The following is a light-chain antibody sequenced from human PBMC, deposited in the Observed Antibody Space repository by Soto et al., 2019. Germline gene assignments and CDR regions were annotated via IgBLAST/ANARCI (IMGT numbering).Light chain of an antibody. CDR1: QSVSRY. V-gene: IGKV3-11*01. J-gene: IGKJ5*01. Sequence: DIVLTQSPATLSLSPGERATLSCRASQSVSRYLAWYQQKPGQAPRLLIYDASNRATGIPARFSGSGSGTDFTLTISSLENEDFAVYYCQQRSNWTLTFGQGTRLEIK. CDR2: DAS. CDR3: QQRSNWTLT.